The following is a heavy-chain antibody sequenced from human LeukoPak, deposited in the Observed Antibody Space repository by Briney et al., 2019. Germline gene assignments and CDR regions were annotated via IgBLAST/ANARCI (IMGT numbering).Heavy chain of an antibody. V-gene: IGHV3-30*09. CDR3: ARSPTRSLRVGEFDF. D-gene: IGHD1-26*01. CDR1: GFPFSYYS. Sequence: QAGGSLRLSCSASGFPFSYYSMHWVRQAPGKGLEWVAVISYDEDNKYYADSVKGRFAISRDNSKDTLYLQMNSLRAGDTAVYYCARSPTRSLRVGEFDFWGQGTLVTVSS. CDR2: ISYDEDNK. J-gene: IGHJ4*02.